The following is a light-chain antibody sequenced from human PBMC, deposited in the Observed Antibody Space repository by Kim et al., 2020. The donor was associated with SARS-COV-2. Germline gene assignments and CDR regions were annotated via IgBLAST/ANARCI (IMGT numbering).Light chain of an antibody. V-gene: IGLV2-14*03. CDR2: DVS. CDR1: SSDVGGYNY. CDR3: SSYTSISRYV. Sequence: QSALTQPASVSGSPGQSITISCTGTSSDVGGYNYVSWYQQHPGKGPKLMIYDVSTRPSGVSNRFSGSKSGNTAALTISGLQAEDEADYYCSSYTSISRYVFGTGTKVTV. J-gene: IGLJ1*01.